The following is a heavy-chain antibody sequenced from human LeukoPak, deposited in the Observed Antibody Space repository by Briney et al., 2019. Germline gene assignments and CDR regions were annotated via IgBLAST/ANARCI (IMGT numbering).Heavy chain of an antibody. CDR1: GFTLPTYS. Sequence: GGSLRLSYVTSGFTLPTYSMNWGRQAPGKGRDWIPSISSSRGTIHYADSVKGRFTISRDNANNSLYLQMNSLGAEDAALYYCARPNYGGRCDGFDIWGQETMVTVSS. V-gene: IGHV3-48*01. CDR3: ARPNYGGRCDGFDI. D-gene: IGHD4-23*01. J-gene: IGHJ3*02. CDR2: ISSSRGTI.